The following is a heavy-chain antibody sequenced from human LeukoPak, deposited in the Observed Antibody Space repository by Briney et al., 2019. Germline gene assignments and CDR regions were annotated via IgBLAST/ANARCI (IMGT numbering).Heavy chain of an antibody. CDR1: GYTFTSYY. CDR2: INPSGGST. Sequence: ASVKVSCKASGYTFTSYYMHWVRQAPGQGLEWMGIINPSGGSTSYAQKFQGRVTMTRDTSTSTVYMALTSLRSEDTAVYYCARDLRYLGIDSWGQGTLVTVSS. J-gene: IGHJ4*02. D-gene: IGHD3-9*01. V-gene: IGHV1-46*01. CDR3: ARDLRYLGIDS.